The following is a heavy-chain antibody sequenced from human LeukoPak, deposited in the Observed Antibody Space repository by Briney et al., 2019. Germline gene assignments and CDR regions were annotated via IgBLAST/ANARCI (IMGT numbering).Heavy chain of an antibody. CDR2: IIPIFGTA. CDR3: ARGDRVGATTRGIIAHDAIDI. Sequence: GASVKVSCKASGGTFSSYAISWVRQAPGQGLEWMGGIIPIFGTANYAQKFQGRVTITADGSTSTAYMELSSLRSEDTAVYYCARGDRVGATTRGIIAHDAIDIWGQGTMVTVSS. D-gene: IGHD1-26*01. CDR1: GGTFSSYA. J-gene: IGHJ3*02. V-gene: IGHV1-69*13.